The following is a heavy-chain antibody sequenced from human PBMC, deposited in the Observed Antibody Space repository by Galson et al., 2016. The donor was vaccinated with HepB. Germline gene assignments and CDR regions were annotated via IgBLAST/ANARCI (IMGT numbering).Heavy chain of an antibody. CDR3: ARERVDGSSPSGFDI. V-gene: IGHV4-61*01. CDR2: IYYRGSI. Sequence: SETLSLTCTVSGGSISSGSYYWSWIRQPPGKGLEWIGYIYYRGSINYNPSLKSRVTMSVDTSKNQVSLKLSSVTAADTAVYYCARERVDGSSPSGFDIWGQGTMVTVSA. CDR1: GGSISSGSYY. D-gene: IGHD1-26*01. J-gene: IGHJ3*02.